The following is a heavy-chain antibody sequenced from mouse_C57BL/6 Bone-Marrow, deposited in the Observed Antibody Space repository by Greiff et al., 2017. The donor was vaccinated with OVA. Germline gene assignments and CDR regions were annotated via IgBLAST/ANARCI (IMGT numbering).Heavy chain of an antibody. D-gene: IGHD2-4*01. CDR3: ARPGDYDGDWLAY. CDR2: FHPYNDDT. J-gene: IGHJ3*01. CDR1: GYTFTTYP. Sequence: QVQLKESGAELVKPGASVKMSCKASGYTFTTYPIEWMKQNHGKSLEWIGNFHPYNDDTRYNEKFKGKATLTVEKSSSTVYLELSRLTSDDSAVYYCARPGDYDGDWLAYWGQGTLVTVSA. V-gene: IGHV1-47*01.